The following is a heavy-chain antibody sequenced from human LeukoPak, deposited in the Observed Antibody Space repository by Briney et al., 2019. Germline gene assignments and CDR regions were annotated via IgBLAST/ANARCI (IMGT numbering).Heavy chain of an antibody. CDR1: GYTFTSYD. CDR2: MNPYSGNT. Sequence: ASVKVSCKASGYTFTSYDINWVRQAAGQGLEWMGWMNPYSGNTGYAQKFQGRVTMTRSTSISTAYMELSSLRSEDTAVYYCAREPSSSWSHGGYSGYMDVWGKGTTVTVSS. V-gene: IGHV1-8*01. D-gene: IGHD6-13*01. CDR3: AREPSSSWSHGGYSGYMDV. J-gene: IGHJ6*03.